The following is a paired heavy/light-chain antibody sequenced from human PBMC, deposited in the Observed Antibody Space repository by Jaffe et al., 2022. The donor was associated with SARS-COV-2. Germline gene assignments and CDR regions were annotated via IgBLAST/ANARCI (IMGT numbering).Light chain of an antibody. Sequence: DIQMTQSPSSVSASVGDRVTITCRASQGISSWLAWFQQKPGKAPELLIYAASSLQSGVPSRFSGSGSGTDFTLTISSLQPEDFATYYCQQTNSFPLTFGGGTKVEIK. V-gene: IGKV1D-12*01. J-gene: IGKJ4*01. CDR1: QGISSW. CDR2: AAS. CDR3: QQTNSFPLT.
Heavy chain of an antibody. CDR3: TKARSGWNWFDP. CDR1: GFTFSSSA. Sequence: EVQLVESGGDLVQPGGSLRLSCAVSGFTFSSSAMCWVRQPPGKGLEWVSSISGGGGTTYYADSVKGRFTISRDNSKNTLYLQMNSLRDEDTAVYYCTKARSGWNWFDPWGQGTLVTVSS. J-gene: IGHJ5*02. D-gene: IGHD6-19*01. CDR2: ISGGGGTT. V-gene: IGHV3-23*04.